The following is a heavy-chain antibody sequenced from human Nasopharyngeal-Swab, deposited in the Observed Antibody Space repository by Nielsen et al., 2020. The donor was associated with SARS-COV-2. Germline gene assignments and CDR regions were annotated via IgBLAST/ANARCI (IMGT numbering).Heavy chain of an antibody. Sequence: GESLKISCAASGFTFSSYWMHWVRQAPGKGLVWVSRINSDGSSTSYADSVKGRFTISRDNAKNTLYLQMNSLRAEDTAVYYCARVSYYYDSSGPNPDYWGQGTLVTVPS. CDR2: INSDGSST. V-gene: IGHV3-74*01. D-gene: IGHD3-22*01. CDR3: ARVSYYYDSSGPNPDY. J-gene: IGHJ4*02. CDR1: GFTFSSYW.